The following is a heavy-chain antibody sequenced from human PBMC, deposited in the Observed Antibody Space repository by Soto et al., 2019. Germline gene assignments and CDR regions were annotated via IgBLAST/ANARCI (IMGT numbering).Heavy chain of an antibody. CDR1: GGSISSYY. D-gene: IGHD2-2*01. Sequence: SETLSLTCTVSGGSISSYYWSWIRQPPGKGLEWIGYIYYSGSTNYNPSLKSRVTVSVDASKNQFSLKLSSVTAADTAVYYCARGPLDIVVVPAAIKDNWFDPWGQGTLVTVSS. CDR2: IYYSGST. V-gene: IGHV4-59*01. J-gene: IGHJ5*02. CDR3: ARGPLDIVVVPAAIKDNWFDP.